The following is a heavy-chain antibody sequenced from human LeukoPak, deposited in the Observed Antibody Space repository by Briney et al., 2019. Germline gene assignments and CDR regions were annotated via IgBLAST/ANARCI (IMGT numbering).Heavy chain of an antibody. D-gene: IGHD1-1*01. V-gene: IGHV3-48*03. CDR1: GFIFSSYE. Sequence: PGGSLRLSCAASGFIFSSYEINWVRQAPGKGLEWLSYISSGGDLTYYADSVKGRLTSSRDNAKKPLFLPMNSLRVEDTAIYYCAKGVIDAYNLIIFDHWGQGTLVTVSS. J-gene: IGHJ4*02. CDR3: AKGVIDAYNLIIFDH. CDR2: ISSGGDLT.